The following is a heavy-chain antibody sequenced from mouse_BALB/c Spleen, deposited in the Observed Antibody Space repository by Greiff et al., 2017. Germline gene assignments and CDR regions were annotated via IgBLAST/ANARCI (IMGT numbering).Heavy chain of an antibody. CDR1: GYTFTSYW. CDR2: INPSTGYT. J-gene: IGHJ3*01. CDR3: ARSGGYDSLAY. V-gene: IGHV1-7*01. D-gene: IGHD2-2*01. Sequence: QVQLQQSGAELAKPGASVKMSCKASGYTFTSYWMHWVKQRPGQGLEWIGYINPSTGYTEYNQKFKDKATLTADKSSSTAYMQLSSLTSEDSADYYCARSGGYDSLAYWGQGTLVTVSA.